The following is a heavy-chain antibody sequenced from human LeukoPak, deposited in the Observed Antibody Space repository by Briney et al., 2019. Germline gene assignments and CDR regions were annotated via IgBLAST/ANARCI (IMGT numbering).Heavy chain of an antibody. CDR3: ARGWGERGKCRGGTCNNPQFDY. J-gene: IGHJ4*02. CDR1: GFTFDYYW. CDR2: IKESRSEK. D-gene: IGHD2-15*01. Sequence: PAGSLRLSCAASGFTFDYYWMTSVRQAPGKGLEERANIKESRSEKYYVDSVKGRLTISRYNAKNSLYLQMNSLRGEVTAVYYCARGWGERGKCRGGTCNNPQFDYWGRGTLVTVSS. V-gene: IGHV3-7*01.